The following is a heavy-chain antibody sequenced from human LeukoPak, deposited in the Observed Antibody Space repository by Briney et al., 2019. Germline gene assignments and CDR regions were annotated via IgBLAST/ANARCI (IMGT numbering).Heavy chain of an antibody. J-gene: IGHJ6*02. CDR1: GGSISSSNW. CDR2: IYHSGST. V-gene: IGHV4-4*02. CDR3: AREWKSSGWLGMDV. Sequence: PSGTLSLTCAVSGGSISSSNWWSWARQPPGKGLEWIGEIYHSGSTNYNPSLKSRVTISVDKSKNQFSLKLSSVTAADTAVYYCAREWKSSGWLGMDVRGQGTTVTVSS. D-gene: IGHD6-19*01.